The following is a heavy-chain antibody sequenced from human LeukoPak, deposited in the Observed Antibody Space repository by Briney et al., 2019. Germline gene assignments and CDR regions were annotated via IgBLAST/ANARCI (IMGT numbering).Heavy chain of an antibody. Sequence: PGGSRRLSCAASGFTFSRYAMSWVRQAPGKGLEWVSAISGSGGSTYYADSVKGRFTISRDNAKNPLYLQMNSLRAEDTAVYYCAREDLGTTRTSYDYAWGSYRRYAFDIWGQGTMVTVSS. J-gene: IGHJ3*02. CDR3: AREDLGTTRTSYDYAWGSYRRYAFDI. CDR1: GFTFSRYA. V-gene: IGHV3-23*01. CDR2: ISGSGGST. D-gene: IGHD3-16*02.